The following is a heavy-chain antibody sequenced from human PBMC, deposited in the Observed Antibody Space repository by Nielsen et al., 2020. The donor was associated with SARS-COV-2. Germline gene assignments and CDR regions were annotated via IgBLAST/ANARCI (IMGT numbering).Heavy chain of an antibody. CDR1: GFTFDDYA. CDR2: ISYDGSNK. J-gene: IGHJ4*02. CDR3: ARGASGSYYDPFDY. V-gene: IGHV3-30-3*01. Sequence: GESLKISCAASGFTFDDYAMHWVRQAPGKGLEWVAVISYDGSNKYYADSVKGRFTISRDNSKNTLYLQMNSLRAEDTAVYYCARGASGSYYDPFDYWGQGTLVTVSS. D-gene: IGHD1-26*01.